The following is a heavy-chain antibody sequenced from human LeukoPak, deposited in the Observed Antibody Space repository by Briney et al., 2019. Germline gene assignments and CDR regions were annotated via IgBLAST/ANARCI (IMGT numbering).Heavy chain of an antibody. D-gene: IGHD3-3*01. Sequence: GGSLRLSCAASGFPFSSFSVNWVRQAPGKGLEWISYISSSGSTIYYADSVKGRFTISRYNAKNSLYLQMNSLRAEDTAVYYCARAVLEWFTNWGQGTLVTVSS. V-gene: IGHV3-48*01. CDR1: GFPFSSFS. CDR3: ARAVLEWFTN. CDR2: ISSSGSTI. J-gene: IGHJ4*02.